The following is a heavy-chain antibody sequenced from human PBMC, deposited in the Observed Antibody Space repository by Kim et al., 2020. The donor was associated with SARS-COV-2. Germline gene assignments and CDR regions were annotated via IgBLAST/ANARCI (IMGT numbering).Heavy chain of an antibody. D-gene: IGHD1-26*01. Sequence: ASVKVSCKASGYTFTSYYMHWVRQAPGQGLEWMGIINPSGGSTSYAQKFQGRVTMTRDTSTSTVYMELSSLRSEDTAVYYFAREGATTTFDYWGQGTLVTVSS. J-gene: IGHJ4*01. V-gene: IGHV1-46*01. CDR3: AREGATTTFDY. CDR1: GYTFTSYY. CDR2: INPSGGST.